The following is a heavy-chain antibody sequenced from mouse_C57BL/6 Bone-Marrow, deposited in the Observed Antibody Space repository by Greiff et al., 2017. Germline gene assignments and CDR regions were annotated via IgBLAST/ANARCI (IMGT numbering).Heavy chain of an antibody. V-gene: IGHV1-76*01. CDR3: AIYYYAIRGYFDV. D-gene: IGHD1-1*01. CDR2: IYPGSGNT. CDR1: GYTFTDYY. Sequence: QVQLKESGAELVRPGASVKLSCKASGYTFTDYYINWVKQRPGQGLEWIARIYPGSGNTYYNEKFKGKATLTAEKASSTAYMQLSSLTSEDSAVYFCAIYYYAIRGYFDVWGTGTTVTVSS. J-gene: IGHJ1*03.